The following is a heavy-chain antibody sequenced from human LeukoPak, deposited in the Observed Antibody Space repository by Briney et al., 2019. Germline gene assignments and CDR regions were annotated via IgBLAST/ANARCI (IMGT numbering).Heavy chain of an antibody. CDR2: IKHSGST. J-gene: IGHJ4*02. V-gene: IGHV4-34*01. D-gene: IGHD3-3*01. CDR1: GGSFSGYY. CDR3: ARLSLKVLEWSPTKGKETHYFDY. Sequence: SETLSLTCAVYGGSFSGYYWSWLRQPPGKGLEWIGEIKHSGSTNYNPSLKSRVTISVDTSKNQFSLKLSSVTAADTAVYYCARLSLKVLEWSPTKGKETHYFDYWGQGTLVTVSS.